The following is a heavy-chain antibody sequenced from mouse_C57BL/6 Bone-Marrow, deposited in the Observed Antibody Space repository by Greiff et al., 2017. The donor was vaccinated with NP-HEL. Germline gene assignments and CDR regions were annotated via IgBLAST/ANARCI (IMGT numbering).Heavy chain of an antibody. J-gene: IGHJ2*01. CDR1: GYTFTDYN. V-gene: IGHV1-22*01. Sequence: DVQLQESGPELVKPGASVKMSYKASGYTFTDYNMHWVKQSHGKSLEWIGYINPNNGGTSYNQKFKGKATLTVNKSSSTAYMELRSLTSEDSAVYYCARSSYYYGSAFFDYWGQGTTLTVSA. CDR3: ARSSYYYGSAFFDY. D-gene: IGHD1-1*01. CDR2: INPNNGGT.